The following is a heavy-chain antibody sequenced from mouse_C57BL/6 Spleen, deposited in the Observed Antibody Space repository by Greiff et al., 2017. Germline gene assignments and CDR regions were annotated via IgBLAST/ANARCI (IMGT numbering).Heavy chain of an antibody. CDR2: IDPENGDT. CDR1: GFNIKDDY. D-gene: IGHD2-3*01. CDR3: TTGDGYAY. V-gene: IGHV14-4*01. J-gene: IGHJ3*01. Sequence: EVQLQQSGAELVRPGASVKLSCTASGFNIKDDYMHWVKQRPEQGLEWIGWIDPENGDTEYASKFQGKATITADTSSNTAYLQLSSLTSEDTAVYYYTTGDGYAYWGQGTLVTVSA.